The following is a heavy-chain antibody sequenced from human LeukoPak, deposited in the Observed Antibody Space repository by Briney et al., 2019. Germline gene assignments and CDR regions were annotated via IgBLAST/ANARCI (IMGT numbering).Heavy chain of an antibody. D-gene: IGHD6-13*01. J-gene: IGHJ4*02. CDR1: GYSISSGYY. CDR3: ARGGGRGGQQLGY. V-gene: IGHV4-38-2*02. CDR2: IYYSGST. Sequence: SETLSLTCTVSGYSISSGYYWGWIRQPPGKGLEWIGSIYYSGSTYYNPSLKSRVTISVDTSKNQFSLKLSSVTAADTAVYYCARGGGRGGQQLGYWGQGTLVTVSS.